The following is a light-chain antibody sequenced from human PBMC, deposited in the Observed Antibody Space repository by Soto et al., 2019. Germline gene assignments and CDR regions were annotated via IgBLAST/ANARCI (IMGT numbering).Light chain of an antibody. Sequence: EVVLTQYPGTLSLSPGERATLSCRTSQSISTTYLAWYQQKPGQAPRLLMSRTSRRATGIPDRCSGSGSGTDFTLSISRLQPEDFAVYYCQHYGDSAPFTFGPGTKVDVK. CDR2: RTS. CDR1: QSISTTY. V-gene: IGKV3-20*01. J-gene: IGKJ3*01. CDR3: QHYGDSAPFT.